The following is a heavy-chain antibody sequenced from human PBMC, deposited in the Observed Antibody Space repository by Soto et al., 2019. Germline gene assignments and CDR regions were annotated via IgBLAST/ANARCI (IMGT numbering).Heavy chain of an antibody. J-gene: IGHJ5*02. CDR3: ASYGDYVYNWFDP. CDR1: GGSISGGGYY. V-gene: IGHV4-31*03. CDR2: IYYSGST. D-gene: IGHD4-17*01. Sequence: PSETLSLTCTVSGGSISGGGYYCIWIRQHPGKGLEWIGYIYYSGSTYYNPSLKSRVTISVDTSKNQFSLKLSSVTAADTAVYYCASYGDYVYNWFDPWGQGTLVTVSS.